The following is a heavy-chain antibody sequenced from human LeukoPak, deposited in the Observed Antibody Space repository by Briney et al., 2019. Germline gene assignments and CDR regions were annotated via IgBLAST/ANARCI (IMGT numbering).Heavy chain of an antibody. CDR3: ARGPGYSGYDGVDY. CDR2: INHSGST. CDR1: GGSFSGYY. J-gene: IGHJ4*02. Sequence: PSETLSLTCAVYGGSFSGYYWSGSRQPPAGELEWIVEINHSGSTNYNPSLKSRVTISVDTSKNQFSLKLSSVTAADTAVYYCARGPGYSGYDGVDYWGQGTLVTVSS. V-gene: IGHV4-34*01. D-gene: IGHD5-12*01.